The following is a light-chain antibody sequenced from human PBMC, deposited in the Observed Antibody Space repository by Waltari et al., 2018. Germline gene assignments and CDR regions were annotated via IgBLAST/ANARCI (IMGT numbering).Light chain of an antibody. CDR1: QSVSST. Sequence: EIVMTQSPATLSVSPGERPTLACRASQSVSSTLAWYQQKPGQPPRLLIYGASTRATATPARFSGSGSGTEFTLAISSLQSEDFAVYYCQQYYEWLRYSFGQGTKLEIK. J-gene: IGKJ2*01. CDR2: GAS. CDR3: QQYYEWLRYS. V-gene: IGKV3D-15*01.